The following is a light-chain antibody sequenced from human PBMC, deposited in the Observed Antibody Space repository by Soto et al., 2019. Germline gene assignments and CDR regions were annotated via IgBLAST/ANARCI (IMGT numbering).Light chain of an antibody. J-gene: IGLJ1*01. Sequence: QSVLTQRASVSGSPGRSITISCTGTSRDVGGYNYVSWSQHYPDKAPNLIIYDVTSRPSGVSDRFSGSKSGNTASLTISGLQPEDEAHYYCSSFTLSTYVFGSGTKVTVL. CDR3: SSFTLSTYV. CDR2: DVT. V-gene: IGLV2-14*01. CDR1: SRDVGGYNY.